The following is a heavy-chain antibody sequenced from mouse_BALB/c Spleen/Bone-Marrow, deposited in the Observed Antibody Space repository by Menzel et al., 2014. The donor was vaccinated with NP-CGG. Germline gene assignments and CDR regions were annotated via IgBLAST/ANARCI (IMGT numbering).Heavy chain of an antibody. D-gene: IGHD2-13*01. J-gene: IGHJ2*01. CDR1: GYTFXSYW. Sequence: QVQLQQSGADLVKPGASVKLSCKASGYTFXSYWMHWVKQRPGQGLEWIGEIDPSDSYTNYNQKFKGKVTLTVDKSSSTAYMQLSSLTSEDSAVYYCARGLYGDSVYWGQGTTLTVSS. CDR2: IDPSDSYT. V-gene: IGHV1-69*02. CDR3: ARGLYGDSVY.